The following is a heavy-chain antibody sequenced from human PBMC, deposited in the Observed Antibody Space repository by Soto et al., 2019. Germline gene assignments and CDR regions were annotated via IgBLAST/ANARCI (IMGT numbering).Heavy chain of an antibody. Sequence: GGSLRLACAASGFTFSSYGMHWVRQAPGKGLEWVAVIWYDGSNKYYADSVKGRFTISRDNSKNTLYLQMNSLRAEDTAVYYCARDQKDIVVVPAAISYWGQGTLVTVSS. CDR2: IWYDGSNK. CDR3: ARDQKDIVVVPAAISY. J-gene: IGHJ4*02. CDR1: GFTFSSYG. D-gene: IGHD2-2*02. V-gene: IGHV3-33*01.